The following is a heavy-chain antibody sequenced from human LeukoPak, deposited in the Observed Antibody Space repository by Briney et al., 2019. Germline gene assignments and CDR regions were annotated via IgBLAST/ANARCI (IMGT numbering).Heavy chain of an antibody. J-gene: IGHJ4*02. V-gene: IGHV1-2*02. CDR2: INPNSGGT. CDR1: GYIFTGYY. D-gene: IGHD1-26*01. CDR3: ARSRIGSQFDF. Sequence: ASVKVSCKASGYIFTGYYMHWVRQVPGQGLEWMGWINPNSGGTNFAQKFQGRVTMTRDTSISTAYMDLSRLRSDDTAVYYCARSRIGSQFDFWGQGTLVIVSS.